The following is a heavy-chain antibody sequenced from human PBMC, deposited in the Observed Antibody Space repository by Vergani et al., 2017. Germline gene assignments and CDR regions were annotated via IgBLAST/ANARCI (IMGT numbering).Heavy chain of an antibody. J-gene: IGHJ6*02. CDR1: GYSFTSYA. CDR2: INTNTGNP. D-gene: IGHD3-9*01. V-gene: IGHV7-4-1*02. CDR3: ARDKYYDILTGYLGRDGMDV. Sequence: QVQLVQSGSELKKPGASVKVSCKASGYSFTSYAMNWVRQAPGQGLEWMGWINTNTGNPTYAQGFTGRFVFSLDTSVSTAYLQISSLKAEDTAVYYCARDKYYDILTGYLGRDGMDVWGQGTTVTVSS.